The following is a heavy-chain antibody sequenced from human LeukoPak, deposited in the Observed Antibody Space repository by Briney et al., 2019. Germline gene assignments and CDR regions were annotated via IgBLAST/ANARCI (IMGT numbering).Heavy chain of an antibody. CDR2: IYYSGST. CDR1: DGSISSSNYY. CDR3: ARLREIRSYFDY. D-gene: IGHD3-10*01. J-gene: IGHJ4*02. Sequence: KPSETLSLTCTVSDGSISSSNYYWGWLRQPPGKGLEWIGSIYYSGSTYYNPSLKSRVTISVDTSKNQFSLKLSSVTAADTAVYYCARLREIRSYFDYWGQGTLVTVSS. V-gene: IGHV4-39*01.